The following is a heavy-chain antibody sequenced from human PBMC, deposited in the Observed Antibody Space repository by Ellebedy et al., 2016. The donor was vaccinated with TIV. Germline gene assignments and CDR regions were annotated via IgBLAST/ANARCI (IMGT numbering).Heavy chain of an antibody. CDR3: AKQGGWYYFDY. CDR1: GFTFSSYA. J-gene: IGHJ4*02. D-gene: IGHD6-19*01. V-gene: IGHV3-23*01. CDR2: IGGGGVST. Sequence: PGGSLRLSCAASGFTFSSYAMSWVRQAPGKGLEWVSGIGGGGVSTYYADSVKGRFTISRDKSKNTLYLQMNSLRAEDTAVYYCAKQGGWYYFDYWGQGTLVTVSS.